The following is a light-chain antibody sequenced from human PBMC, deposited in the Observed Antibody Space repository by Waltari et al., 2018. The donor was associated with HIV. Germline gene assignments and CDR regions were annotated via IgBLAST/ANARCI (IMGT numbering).Light chain of an antibody. CDR1: SSDVGGYNY. CDR3: SSYAGSNNLL. V-gene: IGLV2-8*01. Sequence: QSALTQPPSASGSPGQSVTISCTGNSSDVGGYNYVSWYQQHPGKAPKLMIYEVTKRPSGCPDRFSGSKSGNTASLTVSGLQAEDEADYYCSSYAGSNNLLFGGGTKLTVL. J-gene: IGLJ2*01. CDR2: EVT.